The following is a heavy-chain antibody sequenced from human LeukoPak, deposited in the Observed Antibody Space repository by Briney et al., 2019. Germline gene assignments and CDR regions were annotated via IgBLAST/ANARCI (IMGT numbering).Heavy chain of an antibody. V-gene: IGHV3-21*01. J-gene: IGHJ3*02. CDR3: ARDWRNIVVVVAAPGAFDI. Sequence: GGSLRLSCAASGFTFSSYSMNRVRQAPGKGLEWVSSISSSSSYIYYADSVKGRFTISRDNAKNSLYLQMNSLRAEDTAVYYCARDWRNIVVVVAAPGAFDIWGQGTMVTVSS. D-gene: IGHD2-15*01. CDR2: ISSSSSYI. CDR1: GFTFSSYS.